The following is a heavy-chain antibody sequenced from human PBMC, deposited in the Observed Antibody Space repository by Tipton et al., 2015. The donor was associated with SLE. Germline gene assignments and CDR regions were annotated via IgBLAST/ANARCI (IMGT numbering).Heavy chain of an antibody. J-gene: IGHJ4*02. CDR3: ARKHGDEDY. D-gene: IGHD7-27*01. V-gene: IGHV4-59*07. CDR2: IYYSGST. CDR1: GGSISSYY. Sequence: TLSLTCTVSGGSISSYYWSWIRQPPGKGLEWIGYIYYSGSTNYNPSLKSRVTMSVDTSKNQFSLRLSSVTAADTAVYYCARKHGDEDYWGQGTLVTVSS.